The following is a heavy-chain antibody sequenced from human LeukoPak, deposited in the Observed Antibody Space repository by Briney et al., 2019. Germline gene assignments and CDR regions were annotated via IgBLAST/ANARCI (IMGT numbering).Heavy chain of an antibody. V-gene: IGHV4-31*03. CDR2: IYYSGST. Sequence: SETLSLTCTVSGGSISSGGYSWSWIRQHPGKGLEWIGYIYYSGSTNYNPSLKSRVTISVDTSKNQFSLKLSSVTAADTAVYYCASSWIAARPYYFDYWGQGTLVTVSS. D-gene: IGHD6-6*01. CDR3: ASSWIAARPYYFDY. J-gene: IGHJ4*02. CDR1: GGSISSGGYS.